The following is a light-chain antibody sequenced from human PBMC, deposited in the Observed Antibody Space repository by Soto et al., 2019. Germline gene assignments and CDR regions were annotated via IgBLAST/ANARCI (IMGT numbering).Light chain of an antibody. CDR1: SSDVGGYNY. Sequence: QSALTQPRSVSGSPGQSVTISCTGTSSDVGGYNYVSWYQQHLGKAPKLMIYDASKRPSGVPDRFSGSKSGNTASLTISGLQAEDEADYYCCSYAGSYTHVVFGGGTKLTV. CDR2: DAS. CDR3: CSYAGSYTHVV. J-gene: IGLJ2*01. V-gene: IGLV2-11*01.